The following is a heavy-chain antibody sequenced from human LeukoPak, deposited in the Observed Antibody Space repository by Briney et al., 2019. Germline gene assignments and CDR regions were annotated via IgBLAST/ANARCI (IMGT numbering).Heavy chain of an antibody. CDR2: ISAFNGNT. CDR1: GYTFINYG. CDR3: SSRFDFWSGPPGGMDV. J-gene: IGHJ6*02. V-gene: IGHV1-18*01. Sequence: AAVKVSCKASGYTFINYGISWVRQAPGQGLEWMGWISAFNGNTKYAQKLQDRVTMTTDTSTSTAYMELRSLRSDDTAAYYCSSRFDFWSGPPGGMDVWGQGTTVTVSS. D-gene: IGHD3-3*01.